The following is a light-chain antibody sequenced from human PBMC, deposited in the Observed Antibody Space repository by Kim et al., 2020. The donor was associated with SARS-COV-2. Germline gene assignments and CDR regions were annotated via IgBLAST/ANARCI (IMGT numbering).Light chain of an antibody. CDR1: QSVSSY. V-gene: IGKV3-11*01. CDR3: QQRSNWPGGT. Sequence: LSPGESATPSCRASQSVSSYLAWYQQKPGQAPRLLIYDASNRATGIPARFSGSGSGTDFTLTISSLEPEDFAVYYCQQRSNWPGGTFGQGTKLEI. J-gene: IGKJ2*02. CDR2: DAS.